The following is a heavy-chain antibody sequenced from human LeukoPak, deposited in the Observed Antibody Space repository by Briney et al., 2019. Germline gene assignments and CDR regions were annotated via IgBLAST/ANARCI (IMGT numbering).Heavy chain of an antibody. D-gene: IGHD5-18*01. CDR1: GYTFTSYG. J-gene: IGHJ3*02. CDR3: ARGGISRGYNFGHSSGDTFDI. Sequence: ASVKVSCKASGYTFTSYGISWVRQAPGQGLEWMGWISAYNGNTNYAQKLQGRVTMTTDTSTSTAYMELRSLRSDDTAVYYCARGGISRGYNFGHSSGDTFDIWGQGTMVTVSS. CDR2: ISAYNGNT. V-gene: IGHV1-18*01.